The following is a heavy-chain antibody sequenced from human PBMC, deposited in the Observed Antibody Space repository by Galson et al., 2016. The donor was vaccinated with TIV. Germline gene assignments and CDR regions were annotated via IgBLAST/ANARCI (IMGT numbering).Heavy chain of an antibody. V-gene: IGHV3-23*01. CDR3: ARGNSLLLPLLYFDS. CDR1: GFTFSSYA. D-gene: IGHD2-8*02. J-gene: IGHJ4*02. CDR2: ISGSGAAP. Sequence: SLRLSCAASGFTFSSYAMSWVRQAPGRGLEWVSLISGSGAAPYYAASVKCRFTISRDNSENTLYLQMNSLRAEDTAIYHCARGNSLLLPLLYFDSWGQGTLVSVSS.